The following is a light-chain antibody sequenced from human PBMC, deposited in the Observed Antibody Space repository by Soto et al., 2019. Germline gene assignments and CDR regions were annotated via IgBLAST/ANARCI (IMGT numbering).Light chain of an antibody. V-gene: IGLV4-69*01. CDR3: QTWGTGILV. Sequence: QSVLTQSPSASASLGASVKLTCTLSSGHSSYAIAWHQQQPEKGPRYLMNLNSDGSHSKGDGIPDRFSGSSSGAERYLTISSRQSEDEADYYCQTWGTGILVFGGGTKVTVL. CDR2: LNSDGSH. CDR1: SGHSSYA. J-gene: IGLJ2*01.